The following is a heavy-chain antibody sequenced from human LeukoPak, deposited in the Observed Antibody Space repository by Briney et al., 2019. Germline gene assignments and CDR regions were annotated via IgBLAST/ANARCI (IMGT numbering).Heavy chain of an antibody. CDR2: ISGSGGST. Sequence: QTGGSLRLSCAASGFTFSSYAMSWVRQAPGKGLEWVSSISGSGGSTYYADSVKGRFTISRDNSKNTLYLQMNSLRAEDTAVYYCARALHDYGAYFDYWGQGTLVTVSS. D-gene: IGHD4-17*01. CDR3: ARALHDYGAYFDY. J-gene: IGHJ4*02. CDR1: GFTFSSYA. V-gene: IGHV3-23*01.